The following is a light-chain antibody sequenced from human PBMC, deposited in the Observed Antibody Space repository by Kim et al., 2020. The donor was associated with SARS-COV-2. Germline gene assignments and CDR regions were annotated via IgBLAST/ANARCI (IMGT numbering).Light chain of an antibody. CDR3: QSADSSCTIGV. Sequence: SYELTQPPSVSVSPGQTARITCSGDALPKQYAYWYQQKPGQAPVLVIYKDRERPSGIPERFSGSSSGTTVTLTISGVQAEDEADYYCQSADSSCTIGVFGGGTQLTV. CDR2: KDR. J-gene: IGLJ3*02. V-gene: IGLV3-25*03. CDR1: ALPKQY.